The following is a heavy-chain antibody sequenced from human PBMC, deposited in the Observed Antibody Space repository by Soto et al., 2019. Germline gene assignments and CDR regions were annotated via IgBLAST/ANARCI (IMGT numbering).Heavy chain of an antibody. CDR3: ERLAAQNWFDP. CDR1: GYSISSGYY. CDR2: IYHSVST. J-gene: IGHJ5*02. D-gene: IGHD6-13*01. Sequence: PSETLSLTCAVSGYSISSGYYWGWIRQPPGKGLEWIGSIYHSVSTYYNPSLKSRVTISVDTSKNQFSLKLSSVTAADTAVYYCERLAAQNWFDPWGQRTLVAVSS. V-gene: IGHV4-38-2*01.